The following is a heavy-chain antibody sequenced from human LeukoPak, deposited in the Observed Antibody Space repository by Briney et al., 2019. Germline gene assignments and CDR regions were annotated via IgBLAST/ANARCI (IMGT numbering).Heavy chain of an antibody. CDR3: AKVLSYYDSSGYYYFDY. V-gene: IGHV3-23*01. CDR2: ISASGGST. Sequence: PGGSLRLSCAASGFTFSSYAMSWVRQAPGKGLEWVSAISASGGSTYYADSVKGRFTISRDNSKNTLYLQMNSLRAEDTAVYYCAKVLSYYDSSGYYYFDYWGQGTLVTVSS. CDR1: GFTFSSYA. J-gene: IGHJ4*02. D-gene: IGHD3-22*01.